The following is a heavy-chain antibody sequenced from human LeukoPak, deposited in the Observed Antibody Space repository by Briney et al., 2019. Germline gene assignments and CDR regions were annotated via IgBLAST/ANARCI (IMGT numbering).Heavy chain of an antibody. Sequence: PGGSLRLSCAASGFSFSDHYMSWIRQAPGKGLEWVSYIRSSRSFTNYAHCVEGRFTISRDTAKNSLYQQMNCVRGERMAVYYCARIRGYSYGLDYWGEGILLTVSS. J-gene: IGHJ4*02. V-gene: IGHV3-11*06. CDR2: IRSSRSFT. CDR3: ARIRGYSYGLDY. D-gene: IGHD5-18*01. CDR1: GFSFSDHY.